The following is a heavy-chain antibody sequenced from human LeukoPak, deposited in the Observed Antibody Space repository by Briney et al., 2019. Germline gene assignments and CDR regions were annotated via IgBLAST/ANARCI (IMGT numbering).Heavy chain of an antibody. V-gene: IGHV4-30-4*07. CDR3: ARQRGAAAGPDY. D-gene: IGHD6-13*01. J-gene: IGHJ4*02. Sequence: SETLSLTCAVSGGSISSGGYSWSWIRQPPGKGLEWIGYLYYSGSTYYNPSLKSRVTISVDTSKNQFSLKLSSVTAADTAVYYCARQRGAAAGPDYWGQGTLVTVSS. CDR1: GGSISSGGYS. CDR2: LYYSGST.